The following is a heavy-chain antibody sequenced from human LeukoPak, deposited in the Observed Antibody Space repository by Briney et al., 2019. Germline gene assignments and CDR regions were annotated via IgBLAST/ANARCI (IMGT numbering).Heavy chain of an antibody. J-gene: IGHJ4*02. Sequence: GGSLRLSCAASGFSFTTFAMNGVRQAPGKGLEWVSGISGSGGTTFYADSVEGRFTISRDNSNNTLFLQMDRLKGEDTAVYFCAKERDETGYFNAPFDQWGQGTLVTVSS. CDR3: AKERDETGYFNAPFDQ. CDR1: GFSFTTFA. V-gene: IGHV3-23*01. D-gene: IGHD3-9*01. CDR2: ISGSGGTT.